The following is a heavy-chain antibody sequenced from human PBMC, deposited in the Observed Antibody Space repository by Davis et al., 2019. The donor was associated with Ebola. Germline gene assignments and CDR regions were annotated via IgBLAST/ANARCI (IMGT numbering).Heavy chain of an antibody. V-gene: IGHV3-74*01. D-gene: IGHD1-26*01. CDR1: GFTFSNYW. CDR2: INSDGSST. Sequence: PGGSLRLSCAASGFTFSNYWMHWVRQAPGKGLVWVSRINSDGSSTSYADSVKGRFTISRDNAKNTLNLQMNSLRAEDTAVYYCAREVGRGGKDFDYWGQGTLVTVSS. CDR3: AREVGRGGKDFDY. J-gene: IGHJ4*02.